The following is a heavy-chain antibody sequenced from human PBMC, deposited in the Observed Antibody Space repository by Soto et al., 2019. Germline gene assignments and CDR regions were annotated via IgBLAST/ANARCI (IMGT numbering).Heavy chain of an antibody. CDR3: ARDSGGGDFDY. J-gene: IGHJ4*02. CDR1: GYTFRTYG. D-gene: IGHD2-21*01. CDR2: ISVQNGKT. Sequence: QVQLVQSGPEVKRPGASVKVSCEASGYTFRTYGFSWVRQAPGQGLEWMGWISVQNGKTNYAQKFQGRVTMTTDTSTSTAYMELRSLRSDDTAVYYCARDSGGGDFDYWGQGTLVNVSS. V-gene: IGHV1-18*01.